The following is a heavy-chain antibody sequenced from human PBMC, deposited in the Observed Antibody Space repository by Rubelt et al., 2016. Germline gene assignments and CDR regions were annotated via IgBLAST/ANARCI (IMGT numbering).Heavy chain of an antibody. Sequence: QLQLQESGPGLVKPSETLSLTCTVSGGSISSSSYYWGWIRQPPGKGLEWIGSIYYSGITYYNPSLKRRVTISLDTSKNQVSLKLSSVTAADTAVYYCAVYGSGSYFGYWGQGTLVTVSS. D-gene: IGHD3-10*01. CDR3: AVYGSGSYFGY. CDR1: GGSISSSSYY. J-gene: IGHJ4*02. CDR2: IYYSGIT. V-gene: IGHV4-39*07.